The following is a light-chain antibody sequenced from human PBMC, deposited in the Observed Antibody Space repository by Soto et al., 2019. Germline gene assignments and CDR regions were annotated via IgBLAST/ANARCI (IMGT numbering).Light chain of an antibody. J-gene: IGKJ2*01. CDR3: QHRGT. CDR1: QSVLISSSNKND. Sequence: DIVMTQSPDSLAVSLGERATINCKSSQSVLISSSNKNDLGWYQQKPGQPHKLLISWASTRESGVPDRFSGIGSGTDFTLTISSLQAEDVAVYYCQHRGTVGQGPKLQI. CDR2: WAS. V-gene: IGKV4-1*01.